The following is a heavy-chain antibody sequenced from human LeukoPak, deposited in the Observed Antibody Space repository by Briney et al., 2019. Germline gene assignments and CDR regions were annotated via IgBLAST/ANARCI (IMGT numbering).Heavy chain of an antibody. V-gene: IGHV3-23*01. J-gene: IGHJ6*02. CDR1: GFTFSSYA. Sequence: QAGGSLRLSCAASGFTFSSYAMSWVRQAPGKGLEWVSAISGSGGSTYYADSVKGRFTISRDNSKNTLYLQMNSLRAEDTAVYYCAKDRNYCGSTSCYEAFGPSYYYYGMDVWGQGTTVTVSS. CDR2: ISGSGGST. CDR3: AKDRNYCGSTSCYEAFGPSYYYYGMDV. D-gene: IGHD2-2*01.